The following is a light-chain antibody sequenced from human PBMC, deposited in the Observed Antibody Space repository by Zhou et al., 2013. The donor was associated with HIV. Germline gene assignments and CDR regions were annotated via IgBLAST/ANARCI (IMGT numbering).Light chain of an antibody. V-gene: IGKV1-39*01. Sequence: DIQMTQSPSSLSESVGERVTITCRASQSITNYVNWYQQRPGKAPKLLIYAASTLQSGVPSRFSGSGSGTEFTLTINSLQPEDCATYYCQEADTFLRITFGGGTKVEVK. CDR3: QEADTFLRIT. CDR1: QSITNY. CDR2: AAS. J-gene: IGKJ4*01.